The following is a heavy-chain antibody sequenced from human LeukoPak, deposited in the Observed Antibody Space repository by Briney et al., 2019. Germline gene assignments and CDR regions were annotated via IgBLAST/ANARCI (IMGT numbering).Heavy chain of an antibody. D-gene: IGHD1-26*01. CDR3: ARGYHSFDV. Sequence: GGSLRLSCAASGFTFSSSAMSWVRQAPGKGLEWVSAISNNGGYTYYADSVQGRFTISRDNTKNTLYLQMNSLRAEDTAVYYCARGYHSFDVWGQGTTVTVSS. V-gene: IGHV3-23*01. CDR1: GFTFSSSA. CDR2: ISNNGGYT. J-gene: IGHJ6*02.